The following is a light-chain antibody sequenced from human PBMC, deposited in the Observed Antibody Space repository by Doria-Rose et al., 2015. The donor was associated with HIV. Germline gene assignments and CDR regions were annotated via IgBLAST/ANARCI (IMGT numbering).Light chain of an antibody. J-gene: IGKJ5*01. V-gene: IGKV3-20*01. CDR1: QRVKSSY. CDR2: DAS. Sequence: TQSPGTLSLSPGERATLSCRASQRVKSSYLAWYQQEPGQAPRLLIYDASTRATGIPDRLSGSWSGTDFTLTISRLEPEDVAVYYCQQYGTSRGTFGQGTRLEIK. CDR3: QQYGTSRGT.